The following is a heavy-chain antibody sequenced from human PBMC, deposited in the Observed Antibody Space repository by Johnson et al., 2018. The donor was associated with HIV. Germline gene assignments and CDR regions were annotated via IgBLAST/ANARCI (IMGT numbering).Heavy chain of an antibody. CDR3: AKDQERLLWFGTGGI. J-gene: IGHJ3*02. D-gene: IGHD3-10*01. CDR1: GFTFSSYG. Sequence: QVQLVESGGGVVQPGGSLRLSCAASGFTFSSYGMHWVRQAPGKGLEWVAFIRYDGSNKYYADSVKGRFTISRDNSKNTLSLQMNRLRVEDTAVYYCAKDQERLLWFGTGGIWGQGTMVTVSS. V-gene: IGHV3-30*02. CDR2: IRYDGSNK.